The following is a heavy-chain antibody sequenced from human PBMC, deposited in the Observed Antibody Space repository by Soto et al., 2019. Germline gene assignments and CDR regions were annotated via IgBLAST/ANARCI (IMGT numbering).Heavy chain of an antibody. CDR1: GFTFSSYV. D-gene: IGHD3-10*01. CDR2: ISGSGSNT. J-gene: IGHJ6*01. Sequence: EVQLLESGGGLVQPGGSLRLSCAASGFTFSSYVINWVRLAPGKGLEWVSSISGSGSNTYYADSVKGRFTISRDNSNDTLYLQMNSLRGEATASYHWAQPYYSGSSYYGIDVWGRGDTVTVSS. V-gene: IGHV3-23*01. CDR3: AQPYYSGSSYYGIDV.